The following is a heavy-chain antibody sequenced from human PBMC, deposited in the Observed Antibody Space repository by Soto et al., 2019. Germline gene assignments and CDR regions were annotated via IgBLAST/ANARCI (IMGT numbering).Heavy chain of an antibody. Sequence: GGSLRLSCAASGFTFSSYSMNWVRQAPGKGLEWLSYISSSSSTIYYADSVKGRFTISRDNAKNSLYLRMNSLRDEETAVYFCAREGGIKNEYWGQRRLVSVSS. CDR2: ISSSSSTI. CDR3: AREGGIKNEY. V-gene: IGHV3-48*02. CDR1: GFTFSSYS. J-gene: IGHJ4*02. D-gene: IGHD3-10*01.